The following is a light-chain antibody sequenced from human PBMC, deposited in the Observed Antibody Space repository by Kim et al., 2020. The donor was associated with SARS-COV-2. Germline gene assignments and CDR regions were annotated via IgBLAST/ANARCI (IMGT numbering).Light chain of an antibody. CDR1: RLGNKY. V-gene: IGLV3-1*01. CDR2: QDE. J-gene: IGLJ2*01. Sequence: SSELTQPPSMSVSPGQTASITCSGDRLGNKYVCWYQKKSGQSPVVVMYQDERRPSGIPERFSGSNSGNTATLTISETQAMDEADYYCQVWESTTTVFGGG. CDR3: QVWESTTTV.